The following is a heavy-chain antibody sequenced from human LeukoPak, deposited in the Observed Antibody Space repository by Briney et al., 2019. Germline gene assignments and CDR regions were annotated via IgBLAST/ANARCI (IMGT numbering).Heavy chain of an antibody. CDR1: GFSLRTSGVG. J-gene: IGHJ4*02. CDR3: AHKDVWGSYRQLFDY. CDR2: IYWDDDK. V-gene: IGHV2-5*02. Sequence: SGPTLVKPTQPLTLTFTFSGFSLRTSGVGVGWIRQPPGKALEWLALIYWDDDKRYSPSLKSRLTITKDTSKNQVVLTMTNMDPVDTATYYCAHKDVWGSYRQLFDYWGQGTLVTVSS. D-gene: IGHD3-16*02.